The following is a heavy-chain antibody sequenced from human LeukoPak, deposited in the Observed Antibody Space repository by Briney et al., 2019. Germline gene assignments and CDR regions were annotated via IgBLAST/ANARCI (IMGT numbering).Heavy chain of an antibody. CDR1: GFTVSSNY. V-gene: IGHV3-66*04. CDR3: ASQSTPVLPFDI. Sequence: PGGSLRLSCAASGFTVSSNYISWVRQAPGKGLEWASVIYSAGTTYYADSVKGRFTISRDNSKNTLYLQMNSLRVEDTAVYYCASQSTPVLPFDIWGQGIMVTVSS. J-gene: IGHJ3*02. CDR2: IYSAGTT.